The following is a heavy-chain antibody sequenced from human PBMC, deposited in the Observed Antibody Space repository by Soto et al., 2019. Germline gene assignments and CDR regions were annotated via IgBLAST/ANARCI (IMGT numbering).Heavy chain of an antibody. D-gene: IGHD3-16*01. Sequence: ASVKVSCKASGYTFPSFGISWVRQAPGQGLEWMGWISAYNGNTNYAQKLQGRVTMTTDTSTSTAYMELRSLRSDDTAVYFCARDHRQHDDFFYYWSQGTLVTVSS. J-gene: IGHJ4*02. CDR1: GYTFPSFG. CDR2: ISAYNGNT. V-gene: IGHV1-18*01. CDR3: ARDHRQHDDFFYY.